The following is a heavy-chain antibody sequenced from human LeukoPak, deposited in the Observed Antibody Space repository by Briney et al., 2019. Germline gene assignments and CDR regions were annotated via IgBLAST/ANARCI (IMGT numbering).Heavy chain of an antibody. V-gene: IGHV4-34*03. Sequence: SETLSLTCAVYGGSFSGYYWSWIRQPPGKGLEWIGEINHSGSTNYNPSLKSRVTISVDTSKNQFSLKLSSVTAADTAVYYCTKYGDSVRDASDIWGRGTLVTVSS. CDR1: GGSFSGYY. J-gene: IGHJ3*02. D-gene: IGHD4-17*01. CDR3: TKYGDSVRDASDI. CDR2: INHSGST.